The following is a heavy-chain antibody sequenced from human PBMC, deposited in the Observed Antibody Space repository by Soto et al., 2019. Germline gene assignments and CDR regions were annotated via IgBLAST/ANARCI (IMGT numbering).Heavy chain of an antibody. CDR2: IKGDGSDI. D-gene: IGHD6-19*01. V-gene: IGHV3-74*03. CDR1: GFTFSDYW. CDR3: ARDNSGPIMFEY. J-gene: IGHJ4*02. Sequence: EVQLVESGGGLVQPGGSLRLSCAASGFTFSDYWMHWVRQAPGKGLVWVSQIKGDGSDIKYADSVKGRFTISRDNAKNTLYLQMNSLRAEDTAVYYCARDNSGPIMFEYWGQGNLVTVFS.